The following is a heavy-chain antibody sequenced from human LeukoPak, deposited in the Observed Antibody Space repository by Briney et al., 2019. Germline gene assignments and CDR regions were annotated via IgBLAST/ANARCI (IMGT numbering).Heavy chain of an antibody. CDR2: ISSSSSYI. J-gene: IGHJ2*01. Sequence: GGSLRLSCAASGFTFSSYSMNWVRQAPGKGLEWVSSISSSSSYIYYADSLKGRFTISRGNAKKSLYLQMNSLRAEDTAVYYCAREPNMRGDPYWYFDLWGRGTLVSVSS. D-gene: IGHD2-21*02. V-gene: IGHV3-21*01. CDR3: AREPNMRGDPYWYFDL. CDR1: GFTFSSYS.